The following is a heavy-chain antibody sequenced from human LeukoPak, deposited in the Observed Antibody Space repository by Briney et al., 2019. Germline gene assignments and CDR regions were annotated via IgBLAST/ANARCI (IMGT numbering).Heavy chain of an antibody. Sequence: GGSLRLSCAASGFTFSSYGMHWVRQAPGKGLEWVAVIWYDGSNKYYADSVKGRFTTSRDNSKNTLYLQMNSLRAEDTAVYYCARDATGTGFDPWGQGTLVTVSS. CDR1: GFTFSSYG. J-gene: IGHJ5*02. CDR3: ARDATGTGFDP. D-gene: IGHD1-1*01. V-gene: IGHV3-33*01. CDR2: IWYDGSNK.